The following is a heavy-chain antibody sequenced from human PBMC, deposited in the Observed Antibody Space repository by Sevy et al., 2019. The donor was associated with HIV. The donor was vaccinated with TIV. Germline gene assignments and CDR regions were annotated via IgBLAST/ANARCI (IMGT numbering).Heavy chain of an antibody. Sequence: GESLKISCAASGFTFSSYAMSWVRQAPGKGLEWVSAISGSGGSTYYADSVKGRFTISRDNSKNTMYLQMNSLRAEETAVYYCAKDPDYYDSSGSDYFDYWGQGTLVTVSS. J-gene: IGHJ4*02. V-gene: IGHV3-23*01. D-gene: IGHD3-22*01. CDR1: GFTFSSYA. CDR2: ISGSGGST. CDR3: AKDPDYYDSSGSDYFDY.